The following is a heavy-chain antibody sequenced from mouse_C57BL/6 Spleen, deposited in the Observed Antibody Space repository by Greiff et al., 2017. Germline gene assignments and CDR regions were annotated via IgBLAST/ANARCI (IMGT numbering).Heavy chain of an antibody. CDR1: GYTFTSYW. CDR3: ASYDGYFAWFAY. D-gene: IGHD2-3*01. CDR2: IHPSDSDT. J-gene: IGHJ3*01. Sequence: QVQLKQPGAELVKPGASVKVSCKASGYTFTSYWMHWVKQRPGQGLEWIGRIHPSDSDTNNNQKFKGKATLTVDKSSSTAYMQLSSLTSEDSAVYYCASYDGYFAWFAYWGQGTLVTVSA. V-gene: IGHV1-74*01.